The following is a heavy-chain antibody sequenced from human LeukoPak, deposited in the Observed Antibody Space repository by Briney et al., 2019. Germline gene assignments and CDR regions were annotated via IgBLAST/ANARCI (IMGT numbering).Heavy chain of an antibody. D-gene: IGHD6-19*01. CDR2: IYSGGST. CDR1: GFTVSSNY. V-gene: IGHV3-53*01. J-gene: IGHJ4*02. CDR3: ARARGYSSGWYNN. Sequence: PGGSLRLSCAASGFTVSSNYMSWVRQAPGKRREWVSVIYSGGSTYYADSVKGRFTISRDNSKNTLYLQMNSLRAEDRAVYYCARARGYSSGWYNNWGQGTLVTVSS.